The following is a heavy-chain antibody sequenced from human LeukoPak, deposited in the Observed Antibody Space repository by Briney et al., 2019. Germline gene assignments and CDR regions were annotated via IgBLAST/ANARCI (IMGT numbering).Heavy chain of an antibody. CDR3: TGNYKSGTQPFGY. J-gene: IGHJ4*02. CDR1: GFTFSNAW. D-gene: IGHD1-7*01. Sequence: PGGSLRLSCAASGFTFSNAWMSWVRQPPGKGLEWVGRIKRKTDGGTTDYATPLKGRFTISRDDSKNTLYLQMNSLTIEDTAVYYCTGNYKSGTQPFGYWGQGTPVTVPS. V-gene: IGHV3-15*01. CDR2: IKRKTDGGTT.